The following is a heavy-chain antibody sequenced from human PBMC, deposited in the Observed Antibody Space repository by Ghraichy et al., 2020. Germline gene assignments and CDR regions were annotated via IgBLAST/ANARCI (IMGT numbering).Heavy chain of an antibody. V-gene: IGHV4-4*02. CDR1: GGSISSSNW. CDR2: IYHSGST. D-gene: IGHD6-19*01. Sequence: SETLSLTCAVSGGSISSSNWWSWVRQPPGKGLEWIGEIYHSGSTNYNPSLKSRVTISVDKSKNQFSLKLSSVTAADTAVYYCARDSPPQWLVRDAFDIWGQGTMVTVSS. CDR3: ARDSPPQWLVRDAFDI. J-gene: IGHJ3*02.